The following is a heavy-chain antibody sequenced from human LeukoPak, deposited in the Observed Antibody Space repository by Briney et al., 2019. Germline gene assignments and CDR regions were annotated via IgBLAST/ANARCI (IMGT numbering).Heavy chain of an antibody. Sequence: GGSLRLSCAASGFTFSSYAMSWVRQAPGKGLEWVSAISGSGGSTYYADSVKGRFTTSRDNSKNTLYLQMNSLRAEDTAVYYCAKMGDGYNEVFDYWGQGTLVTVSS. V-gene: IGHV3-23*01. J-gene: IGHJ4*02. D-gene: IGHD5-24*01. CDR1: GFTFSSYA. CDR2: ISGSGGST. CDR3: AKMGDGYNEVFDY.